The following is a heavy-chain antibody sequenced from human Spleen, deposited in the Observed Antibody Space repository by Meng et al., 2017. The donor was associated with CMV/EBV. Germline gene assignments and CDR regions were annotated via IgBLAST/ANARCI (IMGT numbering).Heavy chain of an antibody. CDR2: ISSSGGST. Sequence: GESLKISCAASGFTFSSYAMSWVRQAPGKGLEWVSAISSSGGSTYYADSVKGRFTISRDNSKNTLYLQMNSLRAEDTAVYYCAKDSSYDFWSGSPDVWGQGTTVTVSS. CDR3: AKDSSYDFWSGSPDV. J-gene: IGHJ6*02. CDR1: GFTFSSYA. V-gene: IGHV3-23*01. D-gene: IGHD3-3*01.